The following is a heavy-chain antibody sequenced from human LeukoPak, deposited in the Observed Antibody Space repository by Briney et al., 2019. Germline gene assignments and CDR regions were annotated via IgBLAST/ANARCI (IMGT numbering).Heavy chain of an antibody. CDR1: GFTFSSYA. CDR3: AKDDGCSGGSCDVGLDY. Sequence: HPGGSLRLSCAASGFTFSSYAMSWVRQAPGKGLEWVSAISGSGGSTYYADSVKGRFTISRDNSKNTLYLQMNSLRAEDTAVYYCAKDDGCSGGSCDVGLDYWGQGTLVTVSS. V-gene: IGHV3-23*01. CDR2: ISGSGGST. D-gene: IGHD2-15*01. J-gene: IGHJ4*02.